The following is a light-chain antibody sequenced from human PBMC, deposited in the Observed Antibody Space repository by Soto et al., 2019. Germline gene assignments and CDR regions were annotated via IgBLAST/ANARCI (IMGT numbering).Light chain of an antibody. CDR2: SAS. CDR3: QQYDTYPVT. CDR1: QGIKNN. J-gene: IGKJ3*01. Sequence: DIQMTQSPSSLSASVGDRVTITCRASQGIKNNLAWFQKKPGKAPKSLINSASSLQSGVPSKFSGSGSGTDFTLTISSLQPEDFATYYCQQYDTYPVTFGPGTNVDVK. V-gene: IGKV1-16*02.